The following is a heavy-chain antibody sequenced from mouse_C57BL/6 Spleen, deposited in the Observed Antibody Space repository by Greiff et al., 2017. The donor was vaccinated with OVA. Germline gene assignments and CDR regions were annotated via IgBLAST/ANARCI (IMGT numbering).Heavy chain of an antibody. V-gene: IGHV1-66*01. J-gene: IGHJ2*01. Sequence: VQLQQSGPELVKPGASVKISCKASGYTFTSYYIHWVKQRPGQGLEWIGGIYPGSGSTKYNEKFKGKATLTADTSSSTAYMQLRSLTSEDSAVYYCARPSTTRGYFDYWGQGTTLTVSS. CDR1: GYTFTSYY. CDR3: ARPSTTRGYFDY. CDR2: IYPGSGST. D-gene: IGHD1-1*01.